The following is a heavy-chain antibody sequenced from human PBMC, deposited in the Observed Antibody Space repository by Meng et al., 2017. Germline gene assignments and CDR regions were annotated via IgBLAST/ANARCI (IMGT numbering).Heavy chain of an antibody. J-gene: IGHJ4*02. Sequence: GESLKISCAASGFTFSSYGMHWVRQAPGKGLEWVAVIWYDGSNKYYADSVKGRFTISRDNSKNTLYLQMNSLRAEDTAVYYCAREEPGFCSGGSYYPRDEPGWVYWGQGTLVTVSS. CDR2: IWYDGSNK. CDR1: GFTFSSYG. CDR3: AREEPGFCSGGSYYPRDEPGWVY. V-gene: IGHV3-33*01. D-gene: IGHD2-15*01.